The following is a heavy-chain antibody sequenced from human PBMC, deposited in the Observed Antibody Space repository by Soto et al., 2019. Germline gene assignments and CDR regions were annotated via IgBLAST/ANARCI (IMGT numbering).Heavy chain of an antibody. Sequence: GGSLRLSCTASGFTFGDYAMSWFRQAPGKGLEWVGFIRSKAYGGTTEYAASVKGRFTISREDSKSIAYLQMNSLKTEDTAVYYCTRDRGSRYDFWSGYYTPNWFDPWGQGTLVTVSS. CDR1: GFTFGDYA. CDR3: TRDRGSRYDFWSGYYTPNWFDP. D-gene: IGHD3-3*01. J-gene: IGHJ5*02. CDR2: IRSKAYGGTT. V-gene: IGHV3-49*03.